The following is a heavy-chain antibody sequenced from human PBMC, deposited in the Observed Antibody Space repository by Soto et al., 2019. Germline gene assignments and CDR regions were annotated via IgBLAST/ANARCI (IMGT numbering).Heavy chain of an antibody. CDR2: ITSSSSYI. CDR3: ARVLDYDYVWGSYPLNWFDP. Sequence: GGSLRLSCAASGFTFSSYIMNWVRQAPGKGLEWVSSITSSSSYIYYADSVKGRFTISRDNAKNSLYLQMNSLRAEDTAVYYCARVLDYDYVWGSYPLNWFDPWGQGT. CDR1: GFTFSSYI. V-gene: IGHV3-21*01. J-gene: IGHJ5*02. D-gene: IGHD3-16*02.